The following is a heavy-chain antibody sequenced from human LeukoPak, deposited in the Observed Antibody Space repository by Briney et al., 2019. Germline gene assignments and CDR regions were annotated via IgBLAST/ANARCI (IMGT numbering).Heavy chain of an antibody. Sequence: GGSLRLSCAASGFTIGNFWMSWVRQAPGKGLEWVANIKQDGSERYYVDSVKGRFTISRDNAKNSLSLQMNSLRAEDTAVYYCARDRGSSSWGYYYGMDVWGQGTTVTVSS. CDR3: ARDRGSSSWGYYYGMDV. V-gene: IGHV3-7*03. D-gene: IGHD6-6*01. J-gene: IGHJ6*02. CDR2: IKQDGSER. CDR1: GFTIGNFW.